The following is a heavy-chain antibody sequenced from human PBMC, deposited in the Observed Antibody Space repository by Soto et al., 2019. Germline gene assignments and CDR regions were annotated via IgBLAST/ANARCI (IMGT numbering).Heavy chain of an antibody. CDR1: GGTFSTYA. J-gene: IGHJ4*02. D-gene: IGHD6-19*01. CDR3: ARPKGTYRSGYYSFDF. Sequence: QVQLEQSGGEVKQPGSSVRVSCKTSGGTFSTYAINWVRQAPGQGLEWMGAIIPLFGTADYSQKFQGRVTITADESTSTAYMELSRLRFDDTAVYFCARPKGTYRSGYYSFDFWGQGTLVTVSS. V-gene: IGHV1-69*01. CDR2: IIPLFGTA.